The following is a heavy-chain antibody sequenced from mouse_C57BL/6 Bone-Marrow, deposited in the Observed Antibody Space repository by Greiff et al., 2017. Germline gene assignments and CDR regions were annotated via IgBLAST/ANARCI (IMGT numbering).Heavy chain of an antibody. CDR3: EGGSSDDGSSAWAY. Sequence: QVQLQQPGAELVKPGASVKLSCKASGYTFTSYWMHWVKQRPGQGLEWIGMIHPNSGSTNYNEKFKSKATLTVDKSSSTAYMQLSNLTSEASAVYYCEGGSSDDGSSAWAYWGQGTLVTVCA. CDR1: GYTFTSYW. CDR2: IHPNSGST. D-gene: IGHD1-1*01. V-gene: IGHV1-64*01. J-gene: IGHJ3*01.